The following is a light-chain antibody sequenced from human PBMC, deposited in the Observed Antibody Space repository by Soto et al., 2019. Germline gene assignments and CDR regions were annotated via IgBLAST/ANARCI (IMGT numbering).Light chain of an antibody. CDR1: SSDVGGYNY. Sequence: QAVVTQPASVSGSPGQSITISCTGTSSDVGGYNYVSWYQQHPGKAPKLMIYDVSNRPSGVSNRFSGSKSGNTASLTISGLQAEDEADYYCSSYTSSTFLVVFGGGTKVTVL. CDR2: DVS. V-gene: IGLV2-14*01. CDR3: SSYTSSTFLVV. J-gene: IGLJ2*01.